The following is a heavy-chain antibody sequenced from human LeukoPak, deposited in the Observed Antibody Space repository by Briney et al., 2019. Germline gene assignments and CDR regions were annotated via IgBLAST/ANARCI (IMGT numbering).Heavy chain of an antibody. CDR1: GGTFSSYA. J-gene: IGHJ4*02. D-gene: IGHD3-22*01. V-gene: IGHV1-69*01. CDR3: ARVVVGGSSGYFPYYFDY. Sequence: SVKLSCTASGGTFSSYAISWVRQAPGQGLEWMGGIIPIFGTANYAQKFQGRVTITADESTSTAYMELSSLRSEDTAVYYCARVVVGGSSGYFPYYFDYWGQGTLVTVSS. CDR2: IIPIFGTA.